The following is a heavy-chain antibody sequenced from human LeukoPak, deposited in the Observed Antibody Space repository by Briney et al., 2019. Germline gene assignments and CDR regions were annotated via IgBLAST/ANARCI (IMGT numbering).Heavy chain of an antibody. CDR3: ARDQDYYDSSGYDY. V-gene: IGHV1-18*01. CDR1: GYTFTSYG. J-gene: IGHJ4*02. CDR2: ISAYNGNT. D-gene: IGHD3-22*01. Sequence: ASVKVSCKASGYTFTSYGISWVQQAPGQGLEWMRWISAYNGNTNYAQKLQGRVTMTTDTSTSTAYMELRSLRSDDTAVYYCARDQDYYDSSGYDYWGQGTLVTVSS.